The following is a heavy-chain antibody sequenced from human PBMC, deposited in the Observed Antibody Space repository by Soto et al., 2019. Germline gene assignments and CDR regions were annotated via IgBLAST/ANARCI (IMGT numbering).Heavy chain of an antibody. J-gene: IGHJ4*02. CDR3: ARGTLYGGNDY. V-gene: IGHV4-59*01. Sequence: SETLSLTCTVSGGSISSYYWSWIRQPPGKGLEWIGYIYCSGSTNYNPSLKSRVTISVDTSKNQFSLKLSSVTAADTAVYYCARGTLYGGNDYWGQGTLVTVSS. CDR2: IYCSGST. CDR1: GGSISSYY. D-gene: IGHD2-15*01.